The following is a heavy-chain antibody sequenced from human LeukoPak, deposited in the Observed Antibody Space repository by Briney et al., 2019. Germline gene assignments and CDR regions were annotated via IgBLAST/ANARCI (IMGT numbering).Heavy chain of an antibody. CDR3: ARDSGSSGWDPTSFLDY. CDR2: INPNSGGA. V-gene: IGHV1-2*02. Sequence: RASVKVSCKASGYTFTGYHIHWVRQAPGQGLGWMGWINPNSGGANSAQKFLGRVSMTRDTSISTVYMDLTSLRSDDTAVYYCARDSGSSGWDPTSFLDYWGRGTVVTVSS. J-gene: IGHJ4*02. CDR1: GYTFTGYH. D-gene: IGHD6-19*01.